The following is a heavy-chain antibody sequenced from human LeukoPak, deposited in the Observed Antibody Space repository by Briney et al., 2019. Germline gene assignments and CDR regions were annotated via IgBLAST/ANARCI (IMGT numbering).Heavy chain of an antibody. CDR2: MSPNSGNT. D-gene: IGHD7-27*01. Sequence: APVKVSCKASGYTFTSYDVNWVRQATEQGLEWLGWMSPNSGNTGYAQKFQGRVTMTRNTSISTAYMELSSLRSEDTAVYYCVRAPPNWGFNYWGQGTLVTVSS. J-gene: IGHJ4*02. CDR1: GYTFTSYD. V-gene: IGHV1-8*01. CDR3: VRAPPNWGFNY.